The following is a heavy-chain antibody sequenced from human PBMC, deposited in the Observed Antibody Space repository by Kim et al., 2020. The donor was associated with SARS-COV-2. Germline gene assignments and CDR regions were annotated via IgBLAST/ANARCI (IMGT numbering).Heavy chain of an antibody. CDR2: INPNSGGT. Sequence: ASVKVSCKASGYTFTGYYMHWVRQAPGQGLEWMGWINPNSGGTNYAQKFQGWVTMTRDTSISTAYMELSRLRSDDTAVYYCARERVRGVRLNDAFDIWGQGTMVTVSS. CDR1: GYTFTGYY. J-gene: IGHJ3*02. CDR3: ARERVRGVRLNDAFDI. D-gene: IGHD3-10*01. V-gene: IGHV1-2*04.